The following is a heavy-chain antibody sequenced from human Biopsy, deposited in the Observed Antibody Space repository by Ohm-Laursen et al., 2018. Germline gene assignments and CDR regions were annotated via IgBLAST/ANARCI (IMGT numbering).Heavy chain of an antibody. CDR1: GFILSTYT. V-gene: IGHV3-21*01. J-gene: IGHJ6*02. CDR3: ARESALKWYQSLSYFNGMDV. D-gene: IGHD2-2*01. Sequence: ETLSLTCAASGFILSTYTMNWVRQAPGEGLEWVSSISSRSSDIYYADSVKGRFTISRDNAKNSLFLHMNSLRAEDTAVYYCARESALKWYQSLSYFNGMDVWGQGTTVTVSS. CDR2: ISSRSSDI.